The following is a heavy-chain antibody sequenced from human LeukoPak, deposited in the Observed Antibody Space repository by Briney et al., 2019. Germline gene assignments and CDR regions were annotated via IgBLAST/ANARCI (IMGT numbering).Heavy chain of an antibody. D-gene: IGHD2-15*01. CDR2: IIPIFGTA. CDR3: ARAGDCSGGSCYSDDAFDI. CDR1: GGTFSSYA. V-gene: IGHV1-69*01. J-gene: IGHJ3*02. Sequence: VASVKVSCKASGGTFSSYAISWVRQAPGQGLEGMGGIIPIFGTANYAQKFQGRVTITADESTSTAYMELSSLRSEDTAVYYCARAGDCSGGSCYSDDAFDIWGQGTMVTVSS.